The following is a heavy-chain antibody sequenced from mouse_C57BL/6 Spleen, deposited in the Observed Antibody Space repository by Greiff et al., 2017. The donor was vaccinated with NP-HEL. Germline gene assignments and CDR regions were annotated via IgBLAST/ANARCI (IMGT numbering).Heavy chain of an antibody. J-gene: IGHJ3*01. D-gene: IGHD2-5*01. CDR3: TNSNLFAY. Sequence: VKLMESGAELVRPGASVTLSCKASGYTFTDYEMHWVKQTPVHGLEWIGAIDPETGGTAYNQKFKGKAILTADKSSSTAYMELRSLTSEDSAVYYCTNSNLFAYWGQGTLVTVSA. CDR2: IDPETGGT. CDR1: GYTFTDYE. V-gene: IGHV1-15*01.